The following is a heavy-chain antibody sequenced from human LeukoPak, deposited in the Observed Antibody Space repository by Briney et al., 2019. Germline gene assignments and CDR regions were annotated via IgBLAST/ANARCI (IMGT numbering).Heavy chain of an antibody. V-gene: IGHV3-43D*03. CDR3: VKIAAAGKAGFDY. CDR1: GSTLADYA. CDR2: ISWNGGSP. J-gene: IGHJ4*02. Sequence: GGALRLSCAASGSTLADYAVHWVRQAPGKGGGWVSVISWNGGSPYYADSVKGRFTISRYNNNTSLYLQMNSLRAEDTALYYCVKIAAAGKAGFDYWGQGTLVTVPS. D-gene: IGHD6-13*01.